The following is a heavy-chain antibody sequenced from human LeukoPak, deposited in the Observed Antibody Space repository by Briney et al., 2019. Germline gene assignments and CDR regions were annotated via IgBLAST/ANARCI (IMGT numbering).Heavy chain of an antibody. D-gene: IGHD6-19*01. Sequence: GGSLRLSCAASGFTFNNYGLTWVRQAPGKGLEWVSAISGSGGSTYYTDSVKGRFTVSRDNSKNTLHLQMNSLRAEDTAIYYCAKGGLSGWPVRHFDYWGQGTLVTVSS. J-gene: IGHJ4*02. CDR1: GFTFNNYG. CDR2: ISGSGGST. V-gene: IGHV3-23*01. CDR3: AKGGLSGWPVRHFDY.